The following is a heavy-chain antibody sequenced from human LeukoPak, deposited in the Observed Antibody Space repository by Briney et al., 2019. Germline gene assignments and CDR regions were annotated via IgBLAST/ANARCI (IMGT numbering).Heavy chain of an antibody. D-gene: IGHD3-3*01. CDR1: GYTFTRYG. CDR3: ARITYDFWSGYYMPDDP. V-gene: IGHV1-18*01. J-gene: IGHJ5*02. Sequence: ASVKVSCKASGYTFTRYGISWVRQAPGQGLEWMGWISAFNGNTDYAQKLRGRVTMTTDTSTSTAYLELRGLRSDDTAVYYCARITYDFWSGYYMPDDPWGQGTLVTVSS. CDR2: ISAFNGNT.